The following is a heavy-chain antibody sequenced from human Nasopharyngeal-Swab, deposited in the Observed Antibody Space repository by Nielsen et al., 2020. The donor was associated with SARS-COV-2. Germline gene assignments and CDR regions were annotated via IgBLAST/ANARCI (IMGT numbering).Heavy chain of an antibody. D-gene: IGHD1-7*01. CDR2: ISWNSGTT. V-gene: IGHV3-9*01. J-gene: IGHJ3*02. CDR3: AKETGTVPVAFDI. CDR1: GFIFDDYA. Sequence: SLKISYVASGFIFDDYAMHWVRQAPGKGLEWVSSISWNSGTTDYGASVKGRFTISRDNAENSVYLQMNSLRPEDTAFYYCAKETGTVPVAFDIWGQGTVVTVSS.